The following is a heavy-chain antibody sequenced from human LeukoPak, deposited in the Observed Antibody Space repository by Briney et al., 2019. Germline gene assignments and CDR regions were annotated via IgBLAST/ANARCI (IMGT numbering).Heavy chain of an antibody. Sequence: GTLSLTCAVSGDSIRSSNWWSWVRQAPGKGLEWVSGISDTGGGTYYADSVKGRFTISRDNSKNTLYLQMNSLRAEDTAVYYCARDPGHSGWYGDYWGQGTLVTVSS. J-gene: IGHJ4*02. CDR2: ISDTGGGT. CDR1: GDSIRSSN. D-gene: IGHD6-19*01. CDR3: ARDPGHSGWYGDY. V-gene: IGHV3-23*01.